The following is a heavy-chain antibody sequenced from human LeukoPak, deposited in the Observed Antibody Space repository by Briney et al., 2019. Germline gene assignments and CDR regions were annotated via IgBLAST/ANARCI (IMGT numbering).Heavy chain of an antibody. J-gene: IGHJ4*02. CDR3: ARGIQLWFPFDY. CDR1: GGTFSIYA. D-gene: IGHD5-18*01. CDR2: IIPIFGTA. Sequence: SVKVSSKASGGTFSIYAISWVRQAPGQGLEWMGGIIPIFGTANYAQKFQGRVTITADESTSTAYMELSSLRSEDTAVYYCARGIQLWFPFDYWGQGTLVTVSS. V-gene: IGHV1-69*13.